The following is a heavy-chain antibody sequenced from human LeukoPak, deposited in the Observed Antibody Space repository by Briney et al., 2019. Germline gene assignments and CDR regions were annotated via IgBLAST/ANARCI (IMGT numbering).Heavy chain of an antibody. Sequence: ETSETLSLTCAVYGGSFSGYYWSWIRQPPGKGLEWIGEINHSGSTNYNPSLKSRVTISVDTSKNQFSLKLSSVTAADTAVYYCARGGGIAVAGTLLDYWGQGTLVTVSS. V-gene: IGHV4-34*01. CDR3: ARGGGIAVAGTLLDY. CDR2: INHSGST. CDR1: GGSFSGYY. J-gene: IGHJ4*02. D-gene: IGHD6-19*01.